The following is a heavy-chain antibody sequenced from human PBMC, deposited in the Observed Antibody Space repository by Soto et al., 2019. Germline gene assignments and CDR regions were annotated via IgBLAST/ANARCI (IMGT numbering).Heavy chain of an antibody. J-gene: IGHJ6*02. CDR2: ISYDGSNK. D-gene: IGHD2-8*01. Sequence: GGSLRLSCAASGFTFSSYAMHWVRQAPGKGLEWVAVISYDGSNKYYADSVKGRFTISRDNSKNTLYLQMNSLRAEDTAVYYCARDLRVMVYAPTYYYYYGMDVWGQGTTVTVSS. CDR1: GFTFSSYA. V-gene: IGHV3-30-3*01. CDR3: ARDLRVMVYAPTYYYYYGMDV.